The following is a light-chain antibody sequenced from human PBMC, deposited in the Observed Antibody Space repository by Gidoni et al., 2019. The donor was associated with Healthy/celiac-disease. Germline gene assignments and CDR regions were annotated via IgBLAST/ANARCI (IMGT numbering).Light chain of an antibody. J-gene: IGKJ1*01. V-gene: IGKV1-NL1*01. CDR2: AAS. CDR1: PGISNS. Sequence: DIQMTQSPSSLSASVGDRVTITCRASPGISNSLAWYQQKPGKAPKLLLYAASRLESGVPSRFSGSGSGTDYTLTISSLQPEDFATYYCQQYYSTPQTFXXXTKVEIK. CDR3: QQYYSTPQT.